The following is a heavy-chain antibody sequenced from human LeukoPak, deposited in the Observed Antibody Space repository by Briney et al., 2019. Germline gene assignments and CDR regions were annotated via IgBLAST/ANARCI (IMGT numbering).Heavy chain of an antibody. CDR3: ARTTGYSTSWGDNWFDP. V-gene: IGHV1-2*04. Sequence: ASVKVSCKASGYTFTGYYMHWVRQAPGQGLEWMGWINPNSGGTNYAQKFQGWVTMTRDTSISTAYLQWSSLKASDTAMYYCARTTGYSTSWGDNWFDPWGQGTLVTVSS. J-gene: IGHJ5*02. CDR1: GYTFTGYY. D-gene: IGHD6-13*01. CDR2: INPNSGGT.